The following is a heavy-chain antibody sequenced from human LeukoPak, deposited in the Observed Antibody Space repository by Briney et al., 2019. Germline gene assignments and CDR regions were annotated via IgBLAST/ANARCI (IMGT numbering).Heavy chain of an antibody. CDR2: IYADGSS. V-gene: IGHV4-61*02. J-gene: IGHJ4*02. CDR3: ARGYYYRT. CDR1: GGSVGSDNSY. D-gene: IGHD3-10*01. Sequence: SETLSLTCTVSGGSVGSDNSYWNWIRQPAGKGLEWIGRIYADGSSTYNPSLKSRVTILVDTSKNQFSLRLSSMTTADTAVYYCARGYYYRTWGLGTLVTVSS.